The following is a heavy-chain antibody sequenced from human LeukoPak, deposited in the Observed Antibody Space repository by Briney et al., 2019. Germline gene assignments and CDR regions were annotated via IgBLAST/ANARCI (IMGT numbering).Heavy chain of an antibody. CDR3: ARNYYYGSGSYPFDY. Sequence: ASVKVSCKASGYTFTGYYMHWVRQAPGQGLEWMGWINPNSSGTNYAQKVEGRVTMTRDTSLSTAYMELSRLRSDDTAVYYCARNYYYGSGSYPFDYWGQGTLVTVSS. CDR2: INPNSSGT. D-gene: IGHD3-10*01. CDR1: GYTFTGYY. V-gene: IGHV1-2*02. J-gene: IGHJ4*02.